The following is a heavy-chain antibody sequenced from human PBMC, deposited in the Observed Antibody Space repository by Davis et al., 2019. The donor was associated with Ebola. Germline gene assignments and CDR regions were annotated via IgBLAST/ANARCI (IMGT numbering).Heavy chain of an antibody. Sequence: AASVKVSCKASGGTFSSYAISWVRQAPGQGLEWMGGIIPIFGTANYAQKFQGRVTITADESTSTAYMELSSLRSEDTAVYYCARARFYYYGMDVWGQGTTVTVSS. CDR3: ARARFYYYGMDV. CDR2: IIPIFGTA. CDR1: GGTFSSYA. V-gene: IGHV1-69*13. J-gene: IGHJ6*02.